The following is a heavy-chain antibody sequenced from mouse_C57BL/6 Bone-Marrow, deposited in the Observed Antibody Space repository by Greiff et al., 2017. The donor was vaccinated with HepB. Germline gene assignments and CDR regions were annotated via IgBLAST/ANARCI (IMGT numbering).Heavy chain of an antibody. CDR3: ARYDYGRFDY. J-gene: IGHJ2*01. CDR2: IYPGSGNT. V-gene: IGHV1-76*01. D-gene: IGHD2-4*01. Sequence: QVQLKQSGAELVRPGASVKLSCKASGYTFTDYYINWVKQRPGQGLEWIARIYPGSGNTYYNEKFKGKATLTAEKSSSTAYMQLSSLTSEDSAVYFCARYDYGRFDYWGQGTTLTVSS. CDR1: GYTFTDYY.